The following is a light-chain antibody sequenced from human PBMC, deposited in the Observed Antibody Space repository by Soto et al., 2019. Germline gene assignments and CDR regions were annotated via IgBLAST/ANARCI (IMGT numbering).Light chain of an antibody. Sequence: QSALTQPASVSGSPGQSTTIACTGTSSDVGIYNLVSWYQQHPGKAPKLMIYEGSKRPSGVSNRFSGSKSGNTASLTISGRQADDEADYYCCSYAGSSTWVFGGGTKLTVL. CDR3: CSYAGSSTWV. J-gene: IGLJ3*02. V-gene: IGLV2-23*01. CDR1: SSDVGIYNL. CDR2: EGS.